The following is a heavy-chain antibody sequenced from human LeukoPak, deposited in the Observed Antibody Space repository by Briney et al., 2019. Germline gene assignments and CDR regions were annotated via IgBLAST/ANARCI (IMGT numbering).Heavy chain of an antibody. CDR1: SYSFNRYG. CDR3: ARSGRGTYYYFDL. Sequence: ASVKVSCKASSYSFNRYGISWVRQAPGQGLEWMGWISGYNGNTNYAQKFLGRVSMTADTSTSTAHMELRSLTSDDTAVYYCARSGRGTYYYFDLWGQGTLVTVSS. V-gene: IGHV1-18*01. J-gene: IGHJ4*02. D-gene: IGHD5-12*01. CDR2: ISGYNGNT.